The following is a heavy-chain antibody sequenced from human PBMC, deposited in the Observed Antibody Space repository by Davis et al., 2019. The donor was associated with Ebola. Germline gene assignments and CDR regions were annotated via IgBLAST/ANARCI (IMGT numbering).Heavy chain of an antibody. CDR2: IYHSGST. CDR3: ARDPNIVVVTANYYYYGMDV. V-gene: IGHV4-4*02. D-gene: IGHD2-21*02. Sequence: SETLSLTCPVSGGSISSSNWWSWVRQPPGKGLEWIGEIYHSGSTNYNPSLKSRVTISVDKSKNQFSLKLSSVTAADTAVYYCARDPNIVVVTANYYYYGMDVWGQGTTVTVSS. J-gene: IGHJ6*02. CDR1: GGSISSSNW.